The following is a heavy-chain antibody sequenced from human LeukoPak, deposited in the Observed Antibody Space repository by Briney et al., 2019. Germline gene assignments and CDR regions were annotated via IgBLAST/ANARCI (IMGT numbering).Heavy chain of an antibody. J-gene: IGHJ4*02. CDR1: GFTFSSYA. CDR3: AKDYQWLVHGY. V-gene: IGHV3-7*03. D-gene: IGHD6-19*01. Sequence: GGSLRLSCAASGFTFSSYAMSWVRQAPGKGLEWVASINSDGSEGYYADVVKGRFTISRDNAKNSLYLQINSLRAEDTAVYYCAKDYQWLVHGYWGQGTLVTVSS. CDR2: INSDGSEG.